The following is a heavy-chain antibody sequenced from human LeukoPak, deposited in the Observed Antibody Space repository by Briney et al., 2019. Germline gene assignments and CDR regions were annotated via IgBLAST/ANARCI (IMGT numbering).Heavy chain of an antibody. J-gene: IGHJ4*02. D-gene: IGHD5-12*01. CDR1: GFTFSSYW. V-gene: IGHV3-7*01. Sequence: GGSLRLSCAASGFTFSSYWISWVRQAPGKGLEWVANINQDGSEKQFVDSVKGRFTISRDNAKNSLYLQMNSLRAEDTAVYYCAREDGYNTMNRWGQGTLVTVSS. CDR2: INQDGSEK. CDR3: AREDGYNTMNR.